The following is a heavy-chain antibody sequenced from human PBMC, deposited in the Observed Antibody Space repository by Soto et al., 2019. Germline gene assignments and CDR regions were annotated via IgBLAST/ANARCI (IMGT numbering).Heavy chain of an antibody. CDR2: ISGSGGST. J-gene: IGHJ6*02. D-gene: IGHD3-3*01. CDR1: GFTFSSYA. V-gene: IGHV3-23*01. Sequence: EVQLLESGGGLVQPGGSLRLSCAASGFTFSSYAMSWVRQAPGKGLEWVSAISGSGGSTYYADSVKGRFTISRDNSKNTLYLQMNSLRAEDTAVYYCAKQLLRFLEWLPNYGMDVWGQGTTVTVSS. CDR3: AKQLLRFLEWLPNYGMDV.